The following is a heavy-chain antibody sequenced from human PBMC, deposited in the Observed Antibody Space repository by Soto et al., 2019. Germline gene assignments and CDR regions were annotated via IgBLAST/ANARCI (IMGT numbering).Heavy chain of an antibody. CDR1: GFSLSNSGVG. D-gene: IGHD6-13*01. CDR2: IFWNDDK. CDR3: AHNSGNRAADT. Sequence: QITLKESGPTLVKPTQTLTLTCTFSGFSLSNSGVGVGWIRQPPGKALEWLALIFWNDDKRYNPSLKSRLTLTKDTSKTQVVLTITNMDPVDTATYYCAHNSGNRAADTWGQGTLVIVSS. V-gene: IGHV2-5*01. J-gene: IGHJ4*02.